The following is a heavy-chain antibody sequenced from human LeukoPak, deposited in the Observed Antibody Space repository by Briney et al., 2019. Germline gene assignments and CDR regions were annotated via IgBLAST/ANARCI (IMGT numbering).Heavy chain of an antibody. J-gene: IGHJ4*02. Sequence: ASVKVSCKASGYIFIDYYMHWVRQAPGQGLEWIGWINPTSGGTHYAQKFKGRVTVTRDTSISTASMELNRLTPDDTAVYYCARDGGNSGWYDYWGQGTLVTVSS. V-gene: IGHV1-2*02. D-gene: IGHD6-19*01. CDR1: GYIFIDYY. CDR3: ARDGGNSGWYDY. CDR2: INPTSGGT.